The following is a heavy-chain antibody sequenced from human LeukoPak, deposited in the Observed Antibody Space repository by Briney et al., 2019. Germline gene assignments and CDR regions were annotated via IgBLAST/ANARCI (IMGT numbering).Heavy chain of an antibody. CDR2: ISSSGGTM. D-gene: IGHD1-26*01. V-gene: IGHV3-11*04. CDR3: ARVRGSYSVDY. CDR1: GFTFSDYY. Sequence: GSLRLSCAASGFTFSDYYMSWMRHAPGKGLEWVSYISSSGGTMYYADSVKGRFTISRDNAKNSLYLQMNSLRAEDTAVYYCARVRGSYSVDYWGQGTLVTVSS. J-gene: IGHJ4*02.